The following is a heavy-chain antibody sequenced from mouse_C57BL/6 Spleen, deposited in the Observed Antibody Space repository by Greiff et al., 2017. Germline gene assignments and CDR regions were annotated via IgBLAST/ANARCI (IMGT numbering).Heavy chain of an antibody. Sequence: EVHLVESGEGLVKPGGSLKLSCAASGFTFSSYAMSWVRQTPEKRLEWVAYISSGGDSIYYAHTVKGRFTISRDNARNTLYLQMSSLKSEDTSMYYGDYYGSSYEYYAMDYWGQGTSVTVAS. J-gene: IGHJ4*01. D-gene: IGHD1-1*01. V-gene: IGHV5-9-1*02. CDR1: GFTFSSYA. CDR2: ISSGGDSI. CDR3: DYYGSSYEYYAMDY.